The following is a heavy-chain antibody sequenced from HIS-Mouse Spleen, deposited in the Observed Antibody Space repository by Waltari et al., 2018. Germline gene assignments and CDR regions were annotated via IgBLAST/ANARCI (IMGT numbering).Heavy chain of an antibody. CDR3: ARGGSYSDLDY. V-gene: IGHV3-21*01. CDR1: GFPFSSHS. Sequence: EVQLVESGGGLVKPGGSLRLSCAASGFPFSSHSMTWVRQAPGKGLEWVSYNSSSSSYIYYADSVKGRFTISRDNAKNSLYLQMNSLRAEDTAVYYCARGGSYSDLDYWGQGTLVTVSS. D-gene: IGHD1-26*01. CDR2: NSSSSSYI. J-gene: IGHJ4*02.